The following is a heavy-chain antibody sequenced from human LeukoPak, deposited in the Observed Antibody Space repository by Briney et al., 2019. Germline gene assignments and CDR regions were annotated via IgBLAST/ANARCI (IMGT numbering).Heavy chain of an antibody. V-gene: IGHV4-59*08. J-gene: IGHJ4*02. D-gene: IGHD3-16*01. Sequence: PSETLSLTCTVSGGSFSGYYWNWVRQPPGKGLEWIGYIYYSGGTNYNPSLKSRVTILVDTSKNQFSLNLSSVTAADTAVYYCARVGAAVFDYWGQGTLVTVSS. CDR3: ARVGAAVFDY. CDR1: GGSFSGYY. CDR2: IYYSGGT.